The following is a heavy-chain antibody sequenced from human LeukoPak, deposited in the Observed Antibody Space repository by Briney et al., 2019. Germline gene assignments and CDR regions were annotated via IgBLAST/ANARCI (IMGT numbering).Heavy chain of an antibody. Sequence: GGSLRLSCAASGLTLGNYWMSWVRQAPGKELEWVANINLDGGDKSYVGSVKGRFTISRDNAKNSLYLQMNSLGAEDTAVYYCARDYDYSLDYWGQGTLVTVSS. D-gene: IGHD4/OR15-4a*01. J-gene: IGHJ4*02. CDR1: GLTLGNYW. CDR2: INLDGGDK. V-gene: IGHV3-7*01. CDR3: ARDYDYSLDY.